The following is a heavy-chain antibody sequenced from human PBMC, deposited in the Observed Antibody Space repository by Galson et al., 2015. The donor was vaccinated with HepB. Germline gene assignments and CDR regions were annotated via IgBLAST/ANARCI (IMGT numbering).Heavy chain of an antibody. D-gene: IGHD4-17*01. V-gene: IGHV3-49*03. J-gene: IGHJ4*02. CDR2: IRSKAYGGTT. Sequence: SLRLSCAASGFTFGDYAMSWFRQAPGKGLEWVGFIRSKAYGGTTEYAASVKGRFTISRDDSKSIAYLQMNSLKTEDTAVYYCTRDRHGYGDYDGDYFDYWGQGTLVTVSS. CDR1: GFTFGDYA. CDR3: TRDRHGYGDYDGDYFDY.